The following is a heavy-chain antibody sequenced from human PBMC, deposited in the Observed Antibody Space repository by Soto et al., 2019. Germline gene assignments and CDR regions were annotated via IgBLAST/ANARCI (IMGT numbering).Heavy chain of an antibody. CDR2: IIPILDVS. D-gene: IGHD3-10*01. V-gene: IGHV1-69*02. J-gene: IGHJ6*02. CDR3: AQMWFGELWHGMDV. Sequence: QLQLVQSGAEVKKPGSSVKVSCKASGGDFNSYTLSWVRQAPGQGPEWMGTIIPILDVSKNAQKFQGRVTITADKSTATVYMELRSLKSEDTAIYYCAQMWFGELWHGMDVWGQGTTVTVPS. CDR1: GGDFNSYT.